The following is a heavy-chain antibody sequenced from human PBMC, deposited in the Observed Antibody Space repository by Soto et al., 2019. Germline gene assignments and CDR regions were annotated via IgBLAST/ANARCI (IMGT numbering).Heavy chain of an antibody. Sequence: GGSLRLSCAASGFTFSSYAMHWVRQAPGKGLEWVAVISYDGSNKYYADSVKGRFTISRDNSKNTLYLQMNSLRAEDTAVYYCARAPTSVLLVYYYYGMDVWGQGTTVTVSS. D-gene: IGHD2-15*01. V-gene: IGHV3-30-3*01. J-gene: IGHJ6*02. CDR1: GFTFSSYA. CDR3: ARAPTSVLLVYYYYGMDV. CDR2: ISYDGSNK.